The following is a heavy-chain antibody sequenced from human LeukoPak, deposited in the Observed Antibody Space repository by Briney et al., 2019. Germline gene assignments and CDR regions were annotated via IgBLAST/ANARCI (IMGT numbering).Heavy chain of an antibody. CDR2: ISSSSSYI. V-gene: IGHV3-21*01. D-gene: IGHD6-13*01. Sequence: GGSLRLSCAASGFTFSSYSMNWVRQAPGKGLEWVSSISSSSSYIYYADSVKGRFTISRDNAKNSLYLQMNSLRAEDTAVYYCAGAAAGRSYFDYWGQGTLVTVSS. CDR1: GFTFSSYS. J-gene: IGHJ4*02. CDR3: AGAAAGRSYFDY.